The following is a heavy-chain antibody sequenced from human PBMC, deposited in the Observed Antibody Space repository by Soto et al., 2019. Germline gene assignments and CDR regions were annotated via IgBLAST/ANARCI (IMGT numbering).Heavy chain of an antibody. CDR1: GGSFSGYY. J-gene: IGHJ4*02. V-gene: IGHV4-34*01. Sequence: NPSETLSLTCAVYGGSFSGYYWSWIRQPPGKGLEWIGEINHSGSTNYNPSLKSRVTISVDTSKNQFSLKLSSVTAADTAVYYCASETDYYDSSGGLDYWGQGTLVTAPQ. CDR3: ASETDYYDSSGGLDY. D-gene: IGHD3-22*01. CDR2: INHSGST.